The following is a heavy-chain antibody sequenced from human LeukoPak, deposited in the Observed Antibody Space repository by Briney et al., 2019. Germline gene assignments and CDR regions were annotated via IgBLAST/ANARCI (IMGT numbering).Heavy chain of an antibody. CDR1: GGSISNTNW. J-gene: IGHJ4*02. D-gene: IGHD2-8*01. V-gene: IGHV4-4*02. CDR2: ISLTGLT. CDR3: SRENGAFSPFGY. Sequence: SGTLSLTCGVSGGSISNTNWWSRVRQPPGQGLEWIGEISLTGLTHYNPSLESRVTASLDKSKNQLSLILTSVTAADTAVYYCSRENGAFSPFGYWGQGTLVTVLS.